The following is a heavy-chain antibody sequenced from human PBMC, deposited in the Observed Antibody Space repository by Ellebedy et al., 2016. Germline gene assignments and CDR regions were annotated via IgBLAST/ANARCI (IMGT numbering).Heavy chain of an antibody. V-gene: IGHV3-30-3*01. CDR2: ISYDGSNK. CDR3: ARGETYYYDSGSWEY. D-gene: IGHD3-10*01. Sequence: GGSLRLSXAASGFTFSSYAMHWVRQAPGKGLEWVAVISYDGSNKYYADSVKGRFTISRDNSKNTLYLQMNSLRAEDTAVYYCARGETYYYDSGSWEYWGQGTLVTVSS. J-gene: IGHJ4*02. CDR1: GFTFSSYA.